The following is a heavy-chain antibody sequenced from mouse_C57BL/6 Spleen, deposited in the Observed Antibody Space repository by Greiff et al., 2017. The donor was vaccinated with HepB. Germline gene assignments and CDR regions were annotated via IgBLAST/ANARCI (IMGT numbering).Heavy chain of an antibody. CDR3: ARSERNYGAWFAY. D-gene: IGHD1-1*01. CDR2: INPSNGGT. CDR1: GYTFTSYW. Sequence: QVQLQQPGTDLVKPGASVKLSCKASGYTFTSYWMHWVKQRPGQGLEWIGNINPSNGGTNYNEKFKSKATLTVDNSASTAYMQLSSLTSEDSAVHYGARSERNYGAWFAYWGQGTLVTVSA. V-gene: IGHV1-53*01. J-gene: IGHJ3*01.